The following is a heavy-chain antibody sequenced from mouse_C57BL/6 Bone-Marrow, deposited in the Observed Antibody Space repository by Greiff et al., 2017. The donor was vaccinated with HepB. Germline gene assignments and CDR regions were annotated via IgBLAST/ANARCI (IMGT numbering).Heavy chain of an antibody. D-gene: IGHD1-1*01. V-gene: IGHV5-12*01. CDR3: ARHLTTVVAPFAY. CDR2: ISNGGGST. J-gene: IGHJ3*01. CDR1: GFTFSDYY. Sequence: EVQGVESGGGLVQPGGSLKLSCAASGFTFSDYYMYWVRQTPEKRLEWVAYISNGGGSTYYPDTVKGRFTISRDNAKNTLYLQMSRLKSEDTAMYYCARHLTTVVAPFAYWGQGTLVTVSA.